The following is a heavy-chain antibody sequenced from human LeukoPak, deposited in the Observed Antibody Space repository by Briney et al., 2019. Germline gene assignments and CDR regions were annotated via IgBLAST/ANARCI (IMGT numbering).Heavy chain of an antibody. Sequence: SETLSLTCTVSGGSISSSSYYWGWVRQPPGRGVEWIGSIYYSGSTYYNPSLKSRVTISVDTSKNQFSLKLSSVTAADTAVYYCARHASGSYSHDAFDIWGQGTMVTVSS. CDR1: GGSISSSSYY. D-gene: IGHD1-26*01. J-gene: IGHJ3*02. V-gene: IGHV4-39*01. CDR3: ARHASGSYSHDAFDI. CDR2: IYYSGST.